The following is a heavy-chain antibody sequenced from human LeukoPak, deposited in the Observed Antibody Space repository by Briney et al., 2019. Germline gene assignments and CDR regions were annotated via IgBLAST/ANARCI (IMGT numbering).Heavy chain of an antibody. V-gene: IGHV3-23*01. Sequence: GGSLRLSCAASGFTFSNYGMNWVRQAPGEGLEWVSGIRGSGEDTYYADSVKGRFTISRDNSKNTLFLQMNSLRAEDSAVHYCAKDGRGSGYFPDYWGQGTLVTVSS. CDR2: IRGSGEDT. CDR3: AKDGRGSGYFPDY. D-gene: IGHD3-22*01. CDR1: GFTFSNYG. J-gene: IGHJ4*02.